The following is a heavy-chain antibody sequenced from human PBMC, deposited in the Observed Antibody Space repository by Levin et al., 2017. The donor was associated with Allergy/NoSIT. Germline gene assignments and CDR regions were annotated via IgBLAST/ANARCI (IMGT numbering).Heavy chain of an antibody. Sequence: GEPLKISCATSGFTFSDYYMDWVRQAPGKGLEWVGRTKNKANSYTTLYAASVQGRFTVSRDDSKNSLFLQMNSLRTEDTAVYYCVRLRRGSGIYYFLDYWGQGTPVTVSS. D-gene: IGHD3-10*01. CDR3: VRLRRGSGIYYFLDY. J-gene: IGHJ4*02. V-gene: IGHV3-72*01. CDR1: GFTFSDYY. CDR2: TKNKANSYTT.